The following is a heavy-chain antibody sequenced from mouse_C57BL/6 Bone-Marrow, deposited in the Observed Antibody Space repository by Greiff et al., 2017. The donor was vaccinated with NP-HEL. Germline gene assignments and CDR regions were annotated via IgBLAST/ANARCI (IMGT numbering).Heavy chain of an antibody. CDR1: GFNIKDDY. CDR2: IDPENGDT. V-gene: IGHV14-4*01. CDR3: TTLYDYDGGYFDV. Sequence: EVQLQQSGAELVRPGASVKLSCTASGFNIKDDYMHWVKQRPEQGLEWIGWIDPENGDTEYASKFQGKATITADTSSNTAYLQLSSLTSEDTAVYYCTTLYDYDGGYFDVWGTGTTVTVSS. D-gene: IGHD2-4*01. J-gene: IGHJ1*03.